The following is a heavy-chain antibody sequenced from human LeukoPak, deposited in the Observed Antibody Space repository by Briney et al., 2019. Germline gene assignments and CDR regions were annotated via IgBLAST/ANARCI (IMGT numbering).Heavy chain of an antibody. CDR2: INPNSGGT. CDR3: ARDLRFGELSDY. CDR1: GYTFTGYY. Sequence: ASVKVSCKASGYTFTGYYMHWVRQAPGQGLEWMGWINPNSGGTNYAQKFQGRVTMTRDTSISTAYMELSRLRSDDSAVYYCARDLRFGELSDYWGQGTLVTVSS. J-gene: IGHJ4*02. V-gene: IGHV1-2*02. D-gene: IGHD3-10*01.